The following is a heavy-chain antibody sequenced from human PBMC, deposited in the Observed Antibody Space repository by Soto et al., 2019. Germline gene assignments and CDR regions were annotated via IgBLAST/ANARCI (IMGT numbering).Heavy chain of an antibody. V-gene: IGHV3-33*01. D-gene: IGHD3-3*01. J-gene: IGHJ6*02. CDR1: GFTFSSYG. CDR2: IWYDGSNK. CDR3: ARGLITIFGVAPWYYGMDV. Sequence: GGSLRLSCAASGFTFSSYGMHWVRQAPGKGLEWVAVIWYDGSNKYYAVSVKGRFTISRDNSKNTLYLQMNSLRAEDTAVYYCARGLITIFGVAPWYYGMDVWGQGPTVTVSS.